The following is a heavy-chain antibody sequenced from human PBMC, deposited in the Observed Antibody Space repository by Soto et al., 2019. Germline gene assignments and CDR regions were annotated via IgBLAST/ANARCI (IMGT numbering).Heavy chain of an antibody. CDR3: ASLNTGWYCSGGSCEIDY. CDR2: IYYSGST. Sequence: PSETLSLTCTVSGGSISSGGYYWSWIRQHPGKGLEWIGYIYYSGSTYYNPSLKSRVTISVDTSKNQFSLKLSSVTAADTAVYYCASLNTGWYCSGGSCEIDYWGQGTLVTVSS. D-gene: IGHD2-15*01. J-gene: IGHJ4*02. V-gene: IGHV4-31*03. CDR1: GGSISSGGYY.